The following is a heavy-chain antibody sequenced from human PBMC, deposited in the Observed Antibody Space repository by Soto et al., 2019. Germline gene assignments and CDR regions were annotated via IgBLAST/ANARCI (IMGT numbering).Heavy chain of an antibody. V-gene: IGHV1-18*01. CDR3: ARDRAPMVTKGGTPLLRY. D-gene: IGHD2-8*01. CDR1: GYTFTSYG. J-gene: IGHJ4*02. Sequence: QVQLVQSGAEVKKPGASVKVSCKASGYTFTSYGISWVRQAPGQGLEWMGWICAYTGNTKYAQKVQGRVTMTTAKSTSTAYQELRSLRSADTAVDYCARDRAPMVTKGGTPLLRYWGQGPLVTLSS. CDR2: ICAYTGNT.